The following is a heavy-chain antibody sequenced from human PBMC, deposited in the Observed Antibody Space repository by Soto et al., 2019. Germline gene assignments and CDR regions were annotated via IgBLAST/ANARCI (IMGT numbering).Heavy chain of an antibody. J-gene: IGHJ4*02. V-gene: IGHV3-33*01. CDR1: GFTFSSYG. Sequence: GGSLRLSCAASGFTFSSYGMHWVRQAPGKGLEWVAVIWYDGSNKYYADSVKGRFTISRDNSKNTLYLQMNSLRAEDTAVYYCARDEWITGTTLDYWGQGTLVTVS. CDR2: IWYDGSNK. CDR3: ARDEWITGTTLDY. D-gene: IGHD1-7*01.